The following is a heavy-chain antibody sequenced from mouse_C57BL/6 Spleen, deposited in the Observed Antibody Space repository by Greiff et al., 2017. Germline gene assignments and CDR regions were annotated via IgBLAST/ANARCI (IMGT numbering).Heavy chain of an antibody. CDR3: ARYSSGYR. CDR1: GSTFTSYW. D-gene: IGHD3-2*02. CDR2: IDPSDSET. Sequence: QVQLQQPGAELVRPGSSVKLSCKASGSTFTSYWMPWVNQRPIQGLEWIGNIDPSDSETHYNQKFKDKATLTVDKSSSTAYMQRSSLTSEDSAVYYCARYSSGYRWGQGTTLTVSS. J-gene: IGHJ2*01. V-gene: IGHV1-52*01.